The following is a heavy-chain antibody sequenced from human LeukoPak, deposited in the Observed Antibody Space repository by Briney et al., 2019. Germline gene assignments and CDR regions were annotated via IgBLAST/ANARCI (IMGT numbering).Heavy chain of an antibody. Sequence: GGSLRLSCAASGFTFNTYAMGWVRQAPGKGLEWVSVISDSGGATHYADSVKGRFTISRDNSRFTLYLQMSTVRADDTAVYYCAQGPAVTMLTVDPSNWSDPWGRGTLVTVSS. CDR1: GFTFNTYA. CDR3: AQGPAVTMLTVDPSNWSDP. V-gene: IGHV3-23*01. CDR2: ISDSGGAT. J-gene: IGHJ5*02. D-gene: IGHD3-10*01.